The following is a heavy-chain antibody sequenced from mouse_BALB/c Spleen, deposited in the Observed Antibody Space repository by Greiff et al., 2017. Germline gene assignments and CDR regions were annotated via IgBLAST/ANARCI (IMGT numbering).Heavy chain of an antibody. CDR3: ARTDYYGSSYVGY. V-gene: IGHV1S81*02. CDR2: INPSNGRT. Sequence: QVQLQQPGAELVKPGASVKLSCKASGYTFTSYWMHWVKQRPGQGLEWIGEINPSNGRTNYNEKFKSKATLTVDKSSSTAYMQLSSLTSEDSAVYYCARTDYYGSSYVGYWGQGTTLTVSS. D-gene: IGHD1-1*01. J-gene: IGHJ2*01. CDR1: GYTFTSYW.